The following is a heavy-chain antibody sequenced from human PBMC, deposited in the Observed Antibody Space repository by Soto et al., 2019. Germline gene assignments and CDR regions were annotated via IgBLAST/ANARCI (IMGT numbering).Heavy chain of an antibody. CDR1: GGSISSSNW. D-gene: IGHD3-16*01. Sequence: SETLSLTCAVSGGSISSSNWWSWVRQPPGKGLEWTGEIYHSGSTNYNPSLKSRVTISVDKSKNQFSLKLGSVTAADTSVYYCARARSTVAAYTTYNWFDAWGQGTLVTVCS. CDR2: IYHSGST. V-gene: IGHV4-4*02. CDR3: ARARSTVAAYTTYNWFDA. J-gene: IGHJ5*02.